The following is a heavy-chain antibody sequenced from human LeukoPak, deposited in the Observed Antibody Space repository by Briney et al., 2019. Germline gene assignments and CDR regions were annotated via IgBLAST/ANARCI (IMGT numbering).Heavy chain of an antibody. V-gene: IGHV3-53*01. D-gene: IGHD4-17*01. Sequence: GGSLRLSCAASGFTVSSNYMSWVRQAPGKGLEWVSVIYSGGSTYYADSVKGRFTISRDNSKNTLYLQLNSLRAEDTAVYYCAKDLYGDYDFDCWGQGTPVTVSS. CDR1: GFTVSSNY. J-gene: IGHJ4*02. CDR3: AKDLYGDYDFDC. CDR2: IYSGGST.